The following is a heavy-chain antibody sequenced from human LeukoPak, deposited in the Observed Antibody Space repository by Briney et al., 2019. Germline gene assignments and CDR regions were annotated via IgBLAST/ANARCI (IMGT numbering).Heavy chain of an antibody. CDR1: GGSFSGYY. V-gene: IGHV4-34*01. D-gene: IGHD3-22*01. CDR2: INHSGST. J-gene: IGHJ4*02. Sequence: SETLSLTCAVYGGSFSGYYWSWIRQPPGKGLEWIGEINHSGSTNYNPSLKSRVTISVDTSKNQFSLKLSSVTAADTAVYYCATTYYYDSSGLAFDYWGQGTLVTVSS. CDR3: ATTYYYDSSGLAFDY.